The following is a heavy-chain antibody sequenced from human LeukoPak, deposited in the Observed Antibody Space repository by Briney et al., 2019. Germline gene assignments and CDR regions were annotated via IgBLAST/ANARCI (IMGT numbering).Heavy chain of an antibody. J-gene: IGHJ4*02. Sequence: VASVKVSRMASGGTFSIYAISWGRQAPGQGLEWMGRIIPIIGVANYAQKFQGRVTISTDKSTSTAYMEMSRLRSEDTGVYYCARERDYCVNSRFGYWGQGTLVTVSS. V-gene: IGHV1-69*04. CDR3: ARERDYCVNSRFGY. D-gene: IGHD4-23*01. CDR1: GGTFSIYA. CDR2: IIPIIGVA.